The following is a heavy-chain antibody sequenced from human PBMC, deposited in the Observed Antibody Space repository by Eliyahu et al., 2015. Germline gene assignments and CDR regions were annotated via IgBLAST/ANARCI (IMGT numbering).Heavy chain of an antibody. CDR2: IDWDDDK. CDR3: ARSLGSVYYFDY. CDR1: GFXLSTSGMC. J-gene: IGHJ4*02. D-gene: IGHD7-27*01. V-gene: IGHV2-70*01. Sequence: QVTLRESGPALVKPTQTLTLTCTFSGFXLSTSGMCVSWIRQPPGKALEWLALIDWDDDKYYSTSLKTRLTISKDTSKNQVVLTMTNMDPVDTATYYCARSLGSVYYFDYWGQGTLVTVSS.